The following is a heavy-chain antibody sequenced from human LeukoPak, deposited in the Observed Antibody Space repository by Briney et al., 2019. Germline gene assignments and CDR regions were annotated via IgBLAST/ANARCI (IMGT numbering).Heavy chain of an antibody. CDR1: GGSISTYY. J-gene: IGHJ3*02. D-gene: IGHD4-23*01. Sequence: PSETLSLTCTVSGGSISTYYWSWIRQPPGKGLEWIGNIYYSGSTNYNPSLKSRVTMSVDTSKNQFSLKLSSVTAADTAVYYCARIFGGNPLFDIWGQGTMVTVSS. CDR3: ARIFGGNPLFDI. V-gene: IGHV4-59*12. CDR2: IYYSGST.